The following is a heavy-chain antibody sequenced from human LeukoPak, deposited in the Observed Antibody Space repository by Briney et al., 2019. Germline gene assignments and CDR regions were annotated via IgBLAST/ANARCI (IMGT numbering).Heavy chain of an antibody. CDR1: GYTFTSYG. V-gene: IGHV1-18*01. Sequence: APVKVSCKASGYTFTSYGISWVRQAPGQGLEWMGWISAYNGNTNYAQKLQGRVTMTTDTSTSTAYMELRSLRSDDTAVYYCARDRIAAAGTGGDFDYWGQGTLVTVSS. J-gene: IGHJ4*02. CDR2: ISAYNGNT. CDR3: ARDRIAAAGTGGDFDY. D-gene: IGHD6-13*01.